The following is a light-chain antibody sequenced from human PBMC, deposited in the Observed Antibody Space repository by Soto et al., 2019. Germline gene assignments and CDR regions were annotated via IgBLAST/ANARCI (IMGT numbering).Light chain of an antibody. CDR1: QSLXNNY. CDR2: HAS. Sequence: VLTQSAGTLSLSPGESATLSCRASQSLXNNYLAGHQQKPGQAPRLLXAHASSRATGSPDRLSGGGSGTDFTLTISRLEPEDFAVYYCQQFRSDPLTFGGGTKVDIK. CDR3: QQFRSDPLT. V-gene: IGKV3-20*01. J-gene: IGKJ4*02.